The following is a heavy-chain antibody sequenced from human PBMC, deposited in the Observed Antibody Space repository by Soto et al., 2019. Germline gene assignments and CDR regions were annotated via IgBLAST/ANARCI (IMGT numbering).Heavy chain of an antibody. CDR2: MNPNSGHT. Sequence: QVQLVQSGAEVKKPGASVKVSCKASGYTFTSHDINWMRQATGQGLEWMGWMNPNSGHTNYAQKFQCRGTMTRGTSISTAYMELTRLTSEDTAIYYCASDRSSTWGQGTLVTVSS. CDR1: GYTFTSHD. CDR3: ASDRSST. V-gene: IGHV1-8*01. D-gene: IGHD3-22*01. J-gene: IGHJ5*02.